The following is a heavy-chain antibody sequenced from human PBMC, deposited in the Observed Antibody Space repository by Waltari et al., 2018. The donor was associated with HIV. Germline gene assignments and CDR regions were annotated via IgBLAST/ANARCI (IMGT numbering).Heavy chain of an antibody. D-gene: IGHD5-18*01. J-gene: IGHJ4*02. CDR1: GYTFTNYD. Sequence: QVQLVQSGAEVRKPGASVKVSCKASGYTFTNYDINWVRQAPGQGLEWMGWINPNSGNTGYAQKFQGRVTMTRDTSRSTAYMELTSLTSEDTAVYHCSRGRGYSYGYSDLGGQGTLVTVSS. CDR3: SRGRGYSYGYSDL. V-gene: IGHV1-8*01. CDR2: INPNSGNT.